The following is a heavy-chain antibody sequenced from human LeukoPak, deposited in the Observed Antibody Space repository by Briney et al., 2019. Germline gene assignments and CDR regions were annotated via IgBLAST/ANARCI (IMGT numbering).Heavy chain of an antibody. D-gene: IGHD3-22*01. J-gene: IGHJ4*02. Sequence: GGSLRLSCAASGFTFSTYYMSWVRQAPGKGLEWVANINQDGRDKYYVDSVKGRFTISRDNAKNSLYLQMNSLRAEDTAVYYCARRVPTYYYDLYYFDYWGQGTLVTVSS. CDR3: ARRVPTYYYDLYYFDY. CDR1: GFTFSTYY. V-gene: IGHV3-7*01. CDR2: INQDGRDK.